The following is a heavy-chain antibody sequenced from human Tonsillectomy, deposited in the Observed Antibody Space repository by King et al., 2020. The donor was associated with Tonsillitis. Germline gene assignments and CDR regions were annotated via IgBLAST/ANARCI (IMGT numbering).Heavy chain of an antibody. CDR1: GFTFSSYG. J-gene: IGHJ4*02. CDR2: ISSSSSTT. V-gene: IGHV3-48*04. D-gene: IGHD4-17*01. Sequence: VQLVESGGGLIQPGGSLRLSCAASGFTFSSYGMNWVRQAPGKGLEWVSYISSSSSTTYYADSVKGRFTISRDNAKNSLYLQMNSLRAEDTAVYYCASYRQTVTSGDYWGQGTLVTVSS. CDR3: ASYRQTVTSGDY.